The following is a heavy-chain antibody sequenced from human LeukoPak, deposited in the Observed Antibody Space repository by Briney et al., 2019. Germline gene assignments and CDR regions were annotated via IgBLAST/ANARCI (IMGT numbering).Heavy chain of an antibody. CDR2: IYYSGST. J-gene: IGHJ3*02. V-gene: IGHV4-59*11. Sequence: TPSETLSLTCTVSGGSISSHYWSWIRQPPGKGLEWIGYIYYSGSTNYNPSLKSRVTISVDTSKNQFSPKLSSVTAADTAVYYCARADYYDSSGYSDLDAFDIWGQGTMVTVSS. CDR1: GGSISSHY. CDR3: ARADYYDSSGYSDLDAFDI. D-gene: IGHD3-22*01.